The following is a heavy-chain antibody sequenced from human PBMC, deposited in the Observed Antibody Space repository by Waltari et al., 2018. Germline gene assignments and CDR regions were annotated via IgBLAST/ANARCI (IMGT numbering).Heavy chain of an antibody. V-gene: IGHV4-61*09. D-gene: IGHD4-17*01. CDR2: IYTSGST. J-gene: IGHJ5*02. CDR3: ARLWTTGVWFDP. Sequence: QVQLQESGPGLVKPSQTLSLTCTVSGGSISSGSYYWSWIRQPAGKGLEWIGYIYTSGSTNYNPSLKSRVTISVDTSKNQFSLKLSSVTAADTAVYYYARLWTTGVWFDPWGQGTLVTVSS. CDR1: GGSISSGSYY.